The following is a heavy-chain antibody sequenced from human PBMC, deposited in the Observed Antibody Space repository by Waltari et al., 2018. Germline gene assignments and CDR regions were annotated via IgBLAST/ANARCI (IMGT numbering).Heavy chain of an antibody. CDR2: IDGSSGST. Sequence: QVQLQESGPGLVKPSETLSLTCAVSGGSFSSYWWGWIRKPPGKGLEWIGSIDGSSGSTEYNPSLKSRATISIDTSKKQLSLKLNSVTAADTAVYYCARQIAAALYWYFDLWGPGT. D-gene: IGHD6-13*01. V-gene: IGHV4-59*08. CDR1: GGSFSSYW. J-gene: IGHJ2*01. CDR3: ARQIAAALYWYFDL.